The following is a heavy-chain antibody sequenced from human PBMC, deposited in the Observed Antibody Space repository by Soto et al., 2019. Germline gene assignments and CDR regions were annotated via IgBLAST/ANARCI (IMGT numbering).Heavy chain of an antibody. Sequence: GGSLRLSCAASGFTFDDYAMHWVRQAPGKGLEWVSLISWDGGSTYYADSVKGRFTISRDNSKNSLYLQMNSLRAEDTALYYCTKDMGAWGEVWGSSPFDYWGQGTLVTVSS. J-gene: IGHJ4*02. CDR2: ISWDGGST. CDR1: GFTFDDYA. D-gene: IGHD3-16*01. V-gene: IGHV3-43D*03. CDR3: TKDMGAWGEVWGSSPFDY.